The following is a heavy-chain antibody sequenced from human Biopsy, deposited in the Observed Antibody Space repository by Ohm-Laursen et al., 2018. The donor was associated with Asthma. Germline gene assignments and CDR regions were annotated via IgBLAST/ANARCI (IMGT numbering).Heavy chain of an antibody. D-gene: IGHD5-24*01. Sequence: TLSLTCAVSGGSISSGGYSWGWIRQPPGKGLEWIGYIYHSGSTYYNPSLKSRVTISVDRSKNLFSLKLSSVTAADTAVYYCARVKDGYNFDYWGQGTLVTVSS. V-gene: IGHV4-30-2*01. J-gene: IGHJ4*02. CDR1: GGSISSGGYS. CDR3: ARVKDGYNFDY. CDR2: IYHSGST.